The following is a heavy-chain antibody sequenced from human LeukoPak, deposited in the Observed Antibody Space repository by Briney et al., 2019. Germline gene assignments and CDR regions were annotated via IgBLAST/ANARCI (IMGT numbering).Heavy chain of an antibody. CDR2: ISHSGST. V-gene: IGHV4-38-2*02. CDR1: GGSISSGYY. J-gene: IGHJ4*02. D-gene: IGHD3-16*01. Sequence: SETLSLTCTVSGGSISSGYYWGWVRQPPGKGLEWIGSISHSGSTSYNPSLKSRVTISVDTSKNQFSLKLTSVTAADTAVYYCARDSQYGYVWGSSDYWGQGTLVTVSS. CDR3: ARDSQYGYVWGSSDY.